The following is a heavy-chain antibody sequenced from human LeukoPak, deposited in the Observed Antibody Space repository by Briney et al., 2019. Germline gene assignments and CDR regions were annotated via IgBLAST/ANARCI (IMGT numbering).Heavy chain of an antibody. J-gene: IGHJ4*02. CDR1: GYTFTSYG. Sequence: GASVKVSCKASGYTFTSYGISWVRQAPGQGLEWMGWISGYNGNTNCAQELQGRVTMTTDTSTSTAYMELRSLRSDDTAVYYCARDAHIIVATIGDYWGQGTLVTVSS. D-gene: IGHD5-12*01. CDR2: ISGYNGNT. V-gene: IGHV1-18*01. CDR3: ARDAHIIVATIGDY.